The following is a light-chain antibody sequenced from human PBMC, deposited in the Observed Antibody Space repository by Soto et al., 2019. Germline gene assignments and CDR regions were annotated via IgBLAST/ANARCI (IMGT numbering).Light chain of an antibody. CDR3: MQVTHFPYT. Sequence: DIVKTQTPLFSPVTLGQPASISCRSSQSLVDSDGNTYLSWLQQRPGQPPRLLIYKISNRFFGVPDRFSGSGAGTDFTLRISRVEDEDVGIYYCMQVTHFPYTFGQGSKLEI. CDR1: QSLVDSDGNTY. V-gene: IGKV2-24*01. CDR2: KIS. J-gene: IGKJ2*01.